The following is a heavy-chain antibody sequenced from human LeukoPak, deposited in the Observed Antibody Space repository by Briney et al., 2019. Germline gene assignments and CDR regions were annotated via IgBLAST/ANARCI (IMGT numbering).Heavy chain of an antibody. CDR2: ISSSSSYI. Sequence: PGGSLRLSCAASGFTFSSYSMNWVRQAPGEGLEWVSSISSSSSYIYYADSVKGRFTISRDNAKNSLYLQMNSLRAEDTAVYYCARDPAGAGYCSSTSCYTFDYWGQGTLVTVSS. V-gene: IGHV3-21*04. CDR3: ARDPAGAGYCSSTSCYTFDY. D-gene: IGHD2-2*02. J-gene: IGHJ4*02. CDR1: GFTFSSYS.